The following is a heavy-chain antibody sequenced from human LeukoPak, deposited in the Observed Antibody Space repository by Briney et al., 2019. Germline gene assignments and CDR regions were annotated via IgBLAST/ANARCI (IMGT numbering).Heavy chain of an antibody. D-gene: IGHD3-10*01. V-gene: IGHV3-9*01. CDR2: ISWNSGSI. Sequence: GGSLRLSCAASGFTFSSYAMSWVRQAPGKGLEWVSGISWNSGSIGYADSVKGRFTISRDNAKNSLYLQMNSLRAEDTALYYCAKDPGAMVRGVAYFDYWGQGTLVTVSS. CDR1: GFTFSSYA. CDR3: AKDPGAMVRGVAYFDY. J-gene: IGHJ4*02.